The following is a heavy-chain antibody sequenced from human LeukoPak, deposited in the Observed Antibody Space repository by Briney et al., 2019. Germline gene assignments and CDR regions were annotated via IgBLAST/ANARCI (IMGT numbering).Heavy chain of an antibody. CDR1: GGSISSYY. J-gene: IGHJ4*02. CDR3: ARGPTVASDY. D-gene: IGHD4-23*01. CDR2: IYYSGST. Sequence: SETLSLTCTVSGGSISSYYWSWIRQPPGKGLEWIGYIYYSGSTNYNPSLKSRVTISVDTSKNQFSLKLSSVTAADTAVYYCARGPTVASDYWGQGTLVTVSS. V-gene: IGHV4-59*01.